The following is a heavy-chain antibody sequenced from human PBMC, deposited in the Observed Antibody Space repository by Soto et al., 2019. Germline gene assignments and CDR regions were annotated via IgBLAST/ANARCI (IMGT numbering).Heavy chain of an antibody. Sequence: SQTLSLTCAISGDSVSSNSAAWNWIRQSPSRGLEWLGRTYYRSKWYNDYAVFVKSRITINPDTSKNQFSLQLNSVTPEDTAVYYCARDLGIYDSSGYYYSGWFDPWGQGTLVTVSS. D-gene: IGHD3-22*01. CDR1: GDSVSSNSAA. J-gene: IGHJ5*02. CDR2: TYYRSKWYN. V-gene: IGHV6-1*01. CDR3: ARDLGIYDSSGYYYSGWFDP.